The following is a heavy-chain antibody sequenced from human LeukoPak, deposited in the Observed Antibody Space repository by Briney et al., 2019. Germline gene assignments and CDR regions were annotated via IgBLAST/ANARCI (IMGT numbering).Heavy chain of an antibody. V-gene: IGHV1-2*02. CDR1: GYTFTGYY. D-gene: IGHD2-21*02. CDR2: INPNSGGT. CDR3: ASDGGAYCGGDCSILFDY. J-gene: IGHJ4*02. Sequence: SVKVSCKASGYTFTGYYMHWVRQAPGQGLEWMGWINPNSGGTNYAQKFQGRVTMTRDTSISTAYMELSRLRSDATAVSSCASDGGAYCGGDCSILFDYWGQGTLVTVSS.